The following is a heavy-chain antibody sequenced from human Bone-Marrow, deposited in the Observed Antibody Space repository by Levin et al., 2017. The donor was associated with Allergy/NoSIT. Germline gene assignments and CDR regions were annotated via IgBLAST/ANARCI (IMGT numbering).Heavy chain of an antibody. J-gene: IGHJ3*02. Sequence: NAGGSLRLSCAASGFTVSGYSLNWVRQAPGKGLEWVSGISGSSNFIYYKDSVKGRFTVSRDNAKNSLYLQMNSLRVEDTALYYCAGDRTVAVAGTGPEGDPDSFDIWGRGTLVTVSS. CDR2: ISGSSNFI. CDR3: AGDRTVAVAGTGPEGDPDSFDI. V-gene: IGHV3-21*01. D-gene: IGHD6-19*01. CDR1: GFTVSGYS.